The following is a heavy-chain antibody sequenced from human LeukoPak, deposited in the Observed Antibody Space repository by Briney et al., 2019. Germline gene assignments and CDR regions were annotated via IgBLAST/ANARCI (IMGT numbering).Heavy chain of an antibody. CDR3: AKDPNGDYVGAFDT. V-gene: IGHV3-23*01. CDR1: GFTFSAYG. J-gene: IGHJ3*02. D-gene: IGHD4-17*01. Sequence: GGSLRLSCAAFGFTFSAYGVTWVRQAPGKGLERVSSMGVSGDNVHYADSVKGRFAVSRDNSKNTLYLQMNSLRAEDAAVYYCAKDPNGDYVGAFDTWGQGTMVIVSS. CDR2: MGVSGDNV.